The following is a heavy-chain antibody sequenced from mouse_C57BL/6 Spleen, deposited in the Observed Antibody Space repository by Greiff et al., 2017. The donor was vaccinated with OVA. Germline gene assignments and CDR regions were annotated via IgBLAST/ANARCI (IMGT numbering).Heavy chain of an antibody. CDR3: ARERGSTMVRHAWFAY. D-gene: IGHD2-1*01. V-gene: IGHV1-69*01. J-gene: IGHJ3*01. CDR2: IDPSDSYT. Sequence: QVQLQQPGAELVMPGASVKLSCKASGYTFTSYWMHWVKQRPGQGLEWIGEIDPSDSYTNYNQKFKGKSTLTVDKSSSTAYMQLSSLTSEDSAVYDCARERGSTMVRHAWFAYWGQGTLVTVSA. CDR1: GYTFTSYW.